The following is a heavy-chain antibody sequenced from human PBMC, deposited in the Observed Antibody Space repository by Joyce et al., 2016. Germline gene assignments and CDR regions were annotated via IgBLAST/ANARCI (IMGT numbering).Heavy chain of an antibody. CDR1: GNTFTNYD. V-gene: IGHV1-8*01. Sequence: QVQLVQSGAEMKKPGASVKVSCKASGNTFTNYDLNWVRQATGQGLEWMGWRSPNSGNTDSAQKFQGRVTMTRNTSISTAYMELSSLKSEDTAVYYCARGRVYYYYGMDIWGQGTTVTVSS. J-gene: IGHJ6*02. CDR2: RSPNSGNT. CDR3: ARGRVYYYYGMDI.